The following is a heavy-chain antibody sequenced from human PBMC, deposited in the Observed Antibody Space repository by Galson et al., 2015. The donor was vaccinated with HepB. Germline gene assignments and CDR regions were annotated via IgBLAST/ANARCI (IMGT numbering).Heavy chain of an antibody. CDR1: GFTFSSYS. Sequence: SLRLSCAASGFTFSSYSMNWVRQAPGKGLEWVSSISSSSSYIYYADSVKGRFTISRDNAKNSLYLQMNSLRAEDTAVYYCARGSIWAAAAFDIWGQGTMVTVSS. D-gene: IGHD6-13*01. J-gene: IGHJ3*02. V-gene: IGHV3-21*01. CDR3: ARGSIWAAAAFDI. CDR2: ISSSSSYI.